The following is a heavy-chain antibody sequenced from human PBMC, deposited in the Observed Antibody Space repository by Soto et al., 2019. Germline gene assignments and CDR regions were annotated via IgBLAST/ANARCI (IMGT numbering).Heavy chain of an antibody. Sequence: ASVKVSCKASGYTFTSYGISWVRQAPGQGLEWMGWISAYNGNTNYAQKLQGRVTMTTDTSTSTAYMELSRLRSDDTAVYYCAREYYYDSSGYYLGSAFDIWGQGTKVTVSS. CDR2: ISAYNGNT. CDR1: GYTFTSYG. V-gene: IGHV1-18*01. J-gene: IGHJ3*02. CDR3: AREYYYDSSGYYLGSAFDI. D-gene: IGHD3-22*01.